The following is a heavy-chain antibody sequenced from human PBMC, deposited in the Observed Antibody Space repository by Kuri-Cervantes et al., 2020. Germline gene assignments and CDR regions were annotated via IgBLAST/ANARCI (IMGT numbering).Heavy chain of an antibody. CDR2: IYTSGST. CDR3: AREGLNYYDSSGYYVNDAFDI. CDR1: GGSISSYY. J-gene: IGHJ3*02. V-gene: IGHV4-4*07. D-gene: IGHD3-22*01. Sequence: SETLSLTCTVSGGSISSYYWSWIRQPAGKGLEWVGRIYTSGSTNYNPSLNSRVTISVDKSKNQFSLKLSSVTAADTAVYYCAREGLNYYDSSGYYVNDAFDIWGQGTVVTVSS.